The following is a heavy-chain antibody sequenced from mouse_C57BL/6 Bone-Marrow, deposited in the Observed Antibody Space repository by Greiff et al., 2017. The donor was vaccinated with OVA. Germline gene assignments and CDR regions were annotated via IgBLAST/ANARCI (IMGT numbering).Heavy chain of an antibody. CDR1: GYTFTSYW. D-gene: IGHD1-1*01. Sequence: VQLQQSGTVLARPGASVKMSCKTSGYTFTSYWMHWVKQRPGQGLEWIGAIYPGNSDTSYNQKFKGKAKLTAVTSASTAYMELRSLTNEDSAVYYCTRWYYGSSAWFAYWGQGTLVTVSA. J-gene: IGHJ3*01. CDR3: TRWYYGSSAWFAY. V-gene: IGHV1-5*01. CDR2: IYPGNSDT.